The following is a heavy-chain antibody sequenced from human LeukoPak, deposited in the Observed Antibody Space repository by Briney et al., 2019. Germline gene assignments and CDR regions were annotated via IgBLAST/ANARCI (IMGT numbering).Heavy chain of an antibody. Sequence: SETPSLTCAVYGGSFSGYYWSWIRQPPGKGLEWIGEINHSGSTNYNPSLKSRVTISVDRSKNQFSLKLSSVTAADTAVYYCARKTPGDAFDIWGQGTMVTVSS. V-gene: IGHV4-34*01. D-gene: IGHD2-15*01. CDR2: INHSGST. CDR1: GGSFSGYY. J-gene: IGHJ3*02. CDR3: ARKTPGDAFDI.